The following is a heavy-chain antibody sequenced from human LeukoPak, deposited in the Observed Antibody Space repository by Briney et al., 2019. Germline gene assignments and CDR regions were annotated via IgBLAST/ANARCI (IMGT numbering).Heavy chain of an antibody. CDR2: IYYSGST. CDR1: GGSISSSSYY. J-gene: IGHJ6*02. D-gene: IGHD2-15*01. V-gene: IGHV4-39*07. CDR3: ARVVAAVRGMDV. Sequence: SETLSLTCTVSGGSISSSSYYWGWIRQPPGKGLEWIGSIYYSGSTYYNPSLKSRVTISVDTSKNQFSLKLSSVTAADTAVHYCARVVAAVRGMDVWGQGTTVTVSS.